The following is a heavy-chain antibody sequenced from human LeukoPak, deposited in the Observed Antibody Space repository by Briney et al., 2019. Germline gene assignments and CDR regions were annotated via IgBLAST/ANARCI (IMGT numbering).Heavy chain of an antibody. V-gene: IGHV4-4*07. D-gene: IGHD3-22*01. CDR3: ARTAYYYDSEYFDY. CDR2: IHTIGST. CDR1: GVSISSYY. Sequence: SETLSLTCTVSGVSISSYYWSWIRQPAGKGLEWIGRIHTIGSTKYNPSLKSRVTMSVEKSKNQFSLKLSSVTAADTAVYYCARTAYYYDSEYFDYWGQGTLVTVSS. J-gene: IGHJ4*02.